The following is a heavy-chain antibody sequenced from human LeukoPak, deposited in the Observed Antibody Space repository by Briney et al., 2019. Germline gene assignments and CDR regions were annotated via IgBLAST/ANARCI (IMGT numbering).Heavy chain of an antibody. Sequence: GGSLRLSCAASGFTFSSYEMNWVRQAPGKGLEWVSYISSSGSTIYYADSVKGRFTISRDNAKNSLYLQMNSLRAEDTAVYYCARGKRPGIAVAGTDVWGKGTTVTISS. J-gene: IGHJ6*04. CDR3: ARGKRPGIAVAGTDV. D-gene: IGHD6-19*01. CDR2: ISSSGSTI. V-gene: IGHV3-48*03. CDR1: GFTFSSYE.